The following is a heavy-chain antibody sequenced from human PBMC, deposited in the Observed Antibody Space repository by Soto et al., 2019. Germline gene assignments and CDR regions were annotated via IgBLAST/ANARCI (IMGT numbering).Heavy chain of an antibody. V-gene: IGHV3-23*01. CDR3: AKSPRRGYEPPWDY. J-gene: IGHJ4*02. D-gene: IGHD5-12*01. CDR1: GFTFSNDA. Sequence: GRSLRLSCAGYGFTFSNDAINLVRQTQGKGLEWVSGISASGGSTYYADSVRGRFIVSRDNSMSTVSLQMNSLRAEDTAVYYCAKSPRRGYEPPWDYWGQGTLVTVSS. CDR2: ISASGGST.